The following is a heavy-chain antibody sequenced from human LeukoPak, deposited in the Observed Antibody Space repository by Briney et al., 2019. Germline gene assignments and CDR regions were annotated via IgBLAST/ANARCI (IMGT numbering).Heavy chain of an antibody. CDR1: GFTFSSYA. J-gene: IGHJ4*02. D-gene: IGHD6-13*01. CDR3: VRGAPSYSGTQTPKFDY. CDR2: ISYDATNT. Sequence: PGGSLRLSCEASGFTFSSYAMHWVRQAPGKGLEWVAAISYDATNTYYAASVSLRFSISRNSSKNTLFLQMKRLTPEDTAVYYCVRGAPSYSGTQTPKFDYWGQGSLVTVSS. V-gene: IGHV3-30*04.